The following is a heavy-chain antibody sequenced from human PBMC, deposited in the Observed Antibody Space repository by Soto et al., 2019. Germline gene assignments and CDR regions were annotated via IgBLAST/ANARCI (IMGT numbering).Heavy chain of an antibody. D-gene: IGHD4-17*01. CDR1: GGSISSYY. CDR3: ARSGGTVTFDY. Sequence: PSETLSLTCTVSGGSISSYYWSWIRQPPGKGLEWIGYIYYSGSTNYNPSLKSRVTISVDTSKNQFSLKLSSVTAADTAVYYCARSGGTVTFDYWGQGTLVTVSS. J-gene: IGHJ4*02. CDR2: IYYSGST. V-gene: IGHV4-59*08.